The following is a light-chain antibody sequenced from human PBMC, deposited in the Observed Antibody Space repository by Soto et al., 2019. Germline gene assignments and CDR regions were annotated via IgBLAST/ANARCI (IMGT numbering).Light chain of an antibody. CDR2: AAT. CDR1: QSVGIY. CDR3: EQSYSAPPS. J-gene: IGKJ4*01. Sequence: DIQMTQSPSSLSASVGDRVTITCRASQSVGIYLNWYQQSPGTAPHLVIYAATSLQSGAPSRFSGSGSGTDFTLAISSLQLEDFATYFCEQSYSAPPSFGGGTKVEIK. V-gene: IGKV1-39*01.